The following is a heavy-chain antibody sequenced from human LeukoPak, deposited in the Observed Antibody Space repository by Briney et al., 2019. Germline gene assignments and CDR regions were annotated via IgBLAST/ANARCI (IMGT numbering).Heavy chain of an antibody. Sequence: ASVKVSCKASGGTFSSYAISWVRQAPGQGLEWMGGIIPIFGTANYAQKFQGRVTITADKSTSTAYMELSSLRSEDTAVYYCAGLRFPYYGDYVLDYWGQGTLVTVSS. CDR1: GGTFSSYA. D-gene: IGHD4-17*01. J-gene: IGHJ4*02. CDR2: IIPIFGTA. V-gene: IGHV1-69*06. CDR3: AGLRFPYYGDYVLDY.